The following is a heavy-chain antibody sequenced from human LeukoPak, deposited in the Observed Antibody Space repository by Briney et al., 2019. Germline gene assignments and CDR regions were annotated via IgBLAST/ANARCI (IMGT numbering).Heavy chain of an antibody. CDR3: ARVVVSGTPGFDI. Sequence: SETLSLTCTVSGGSISSYYWSWIRQPPGKGLEWIGYTHYSGSTNYNPSLKSRVTMSVDTSKNQFSLKLSSVAAADTAVYYCARVVVSGTPGFDIWGQGTMVTVSS. CDR1: GGSISSYY. V-gene: IGHV4-59*01. D-gene: IGHD2-21*01. CDR2: THYSGST. J-gene: IGHJ3*02.